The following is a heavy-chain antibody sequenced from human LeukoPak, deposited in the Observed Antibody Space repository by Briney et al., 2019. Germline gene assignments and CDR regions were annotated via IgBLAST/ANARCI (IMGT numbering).Heavy chain of an antibody. Sequence: SETLSLTCTVSGASVSGSGCYWGWIRQPPGQGLEYIGDIYYNGSTYYNASLKSRVTISVDTSKNQFSLKLSSVTAADTAVYYCARHNWVYYGSGTRGAFDIWGQGTVVTVSS. J-gene: IGHJ3*02. CDR3: ARHNWVYYGSGTRGAFDI. V-gene: IGHV4-39*01. CDR1: GASVSGSGCY. CDR2: IYYNGST. D-gene: IGHD3-10*01.